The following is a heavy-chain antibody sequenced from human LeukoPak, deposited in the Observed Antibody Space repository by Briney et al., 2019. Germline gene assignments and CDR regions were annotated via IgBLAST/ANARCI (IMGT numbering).Heavy chain of an antibody. CDR1: GGSFSGYY. Sequence: PSETLSLTCAVYGGSFSGYYWSWIRQPPGKGLEWVSYISSSGSTIYYADSVKGRFTISRDNAKNSLYLQMNSLRAEDTAVYYCATHYAYYYDSSGYPSWGQGTLVTVSS. V-gene: IGHV3-11*04. CDR2: ISSSGSTI. CDR3: ATHYAYYYDSSGYPS. J-gene: IGHJ4*02. D-gene: IGHD3-22*01.